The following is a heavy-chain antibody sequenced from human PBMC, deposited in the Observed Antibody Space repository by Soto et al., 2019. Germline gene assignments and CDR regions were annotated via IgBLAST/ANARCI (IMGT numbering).Heavy chain of an antibody. D-gene: IGHD3-22*01. CDR2: IYYSGST. V-gene: IGHV4-59*01. CDR3: ARLSYYYDTSGYSYYFDY. CDR1: GGSISSYY. J-gene: IGHJ4*02. Sequence: SETLSLTCTVSGGSISSYYWSWIRQPPGKGLEWIGYIYYSGSTNYNPSLKSRVTISVDTSKNQFSLRLSSVTAADTAVYYCARLSYYYDTSGYSYYFDYWGQGALVTVSS.